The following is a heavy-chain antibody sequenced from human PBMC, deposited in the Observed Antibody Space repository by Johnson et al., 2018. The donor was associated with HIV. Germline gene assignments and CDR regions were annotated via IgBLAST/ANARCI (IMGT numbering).Heavy chain of an antibody. CDR3: ARDREYGLAWGWTLDI. D-gene: IGHD2/OR15-2a*01. V-gene: IGHV3-30-3*01. J-gene: IGHJ3*02. CDR2: ISYDGSNK. Sequence: QVQLVESGGGVVQPGRSLRLSCAASGFIFSNYAMHWVRQAPGKGLEWVAVISYDGSNKYYADSVKGRFTISRDNSKNTLYLLMNSLRTEDTAVYYCARDREYGLAWGWTLDIWGQGTMVTVSS. CDR1: GFIFSNYA.